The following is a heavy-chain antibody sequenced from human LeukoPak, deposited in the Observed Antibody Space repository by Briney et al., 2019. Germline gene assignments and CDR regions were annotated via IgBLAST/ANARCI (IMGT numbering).Heavy chain of an antibody. CDR3: ATAGQLLVFGS. Sequence: SETLSLTCTVSRGSISGFYWSWIRQPPGKGPEWIGYVSDSGSTNYNSSLRSRVTISRDTSTNQFSLRLSSVTTADTAVYYCATAGQLLVFGSWGQGTLVTVSS. V-gene: IGHV4-59*01. J-gene: IGHJ5*01. D-gene: IGHD6-13*01. CDR1: RGSISGFY. CDR2: VSDSGST.